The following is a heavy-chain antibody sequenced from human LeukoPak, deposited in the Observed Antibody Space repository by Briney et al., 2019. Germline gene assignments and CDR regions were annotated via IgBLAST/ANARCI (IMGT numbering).Heavy chain of an antibody. V-gene: IGHV3-23*01. CDR3: AKDLSRTGMIDY. J-gene: IGHJ4*02. D-gene: IGHD1-1*01. CDR2: ISSSGGST. CDR1: GFTFRTYA. Sequence: AGGSLRLSCAASGFTFRTYAMSWVRQAPGKGLEWVSVISSSGGSTYYADSVKGRFTISRDNSKNTLYLQMNSLRAEDTAIYYCAKDLSRTGMIDYWGQGTLVTVSS.